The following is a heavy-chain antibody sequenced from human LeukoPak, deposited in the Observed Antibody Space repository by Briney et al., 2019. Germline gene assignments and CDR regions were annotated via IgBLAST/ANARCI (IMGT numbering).Heavy chain of an antibody. CDR3: ARDRADITMVRGYSNYFDY. V-gene: IGHV1-69*04. CDR2: IIPILGIA. J-gene: IGHJ4*02. Sequence: GASVKVSCKASGGTFSSYAISWVRQAPGQGLEWMGRIIPILGIANYAQKFQGRVTITADKSTSTAYMGLSSLRSEDTAVYYCARDRADITMVRGYSNYFDYWGQGTLVTVSS. D-gene: IGHD3-10*01. CDR1: GGTFSSYA.